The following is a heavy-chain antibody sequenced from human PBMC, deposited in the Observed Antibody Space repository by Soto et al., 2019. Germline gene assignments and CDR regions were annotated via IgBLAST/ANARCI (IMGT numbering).Heavy chain of an antibody. D-gene: IGHD3-22*01. CDR2: ISSSSSYI. J-gene: IGHJ4*02. CDR1: GFTFSSYS. CDR3: ARAPYYYDSRGYWAY. V-gene: IGHV3-21*01. Sequence: EVQLVESGGGLVKPGGSLRLSCAASGFTFSSYSMNWVRQAPGKGLEWVSSISSSSSYIYYADSVKGRFTISRDNAKNSLYLQMNSLRAEDTAVYYCARAPYYYDSRGYWAYWGQGTVVTVSS.